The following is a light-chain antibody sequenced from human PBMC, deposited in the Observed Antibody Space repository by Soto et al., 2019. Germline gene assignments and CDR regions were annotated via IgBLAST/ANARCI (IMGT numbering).Light chain of an antibody. Sequence: QSALTQPASVSGSPGQSITISFTGTGSDVGAYNYVSWYQQHPGKATKVVIYEVSNRPSGVSNRFSGSKSGNTASLTISGLQTEDEADYYCSSYTSSSTVVFGGGTKLTLL. CDR2: EVS. CDR1: GSDVGAYNY. CDR3: SSYTSSSTVV. V-gene: IGLV2-14*01. J-gene: IGLJ2*01.